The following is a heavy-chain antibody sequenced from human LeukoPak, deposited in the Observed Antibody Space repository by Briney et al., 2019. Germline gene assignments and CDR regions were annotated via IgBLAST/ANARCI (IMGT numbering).Heavy chain of an antibody. CDR1: GYTFTGYY. V-gene: IGHV1-2*02. CDR3: ARLSYSSSWYVFDY. CDR2: INPNGGGT. D-gene: IGHD6-13*01. J-gene: IGHJ4*02. Sequence: GASVKVSCKASGYTFTGYYMHWVRQAPGQGLEWMGWINPNGGGTNYAQKFQGRVTMTRDTSISTAYMELSRLRSDDTAVYYCARLSYSSSWYVFDYWGQGTLVTVSS.